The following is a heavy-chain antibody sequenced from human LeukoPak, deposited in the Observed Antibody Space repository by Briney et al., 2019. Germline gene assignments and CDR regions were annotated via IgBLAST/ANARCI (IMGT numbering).Heavy chain of an antibody. CDR2: IYSGGST. J-gene: IGHJ4*02. CDR1: GFTVSSNY. Sequence: PGGSLRLSCAASGFTVSSNYMSCVRQAPGKGLEWVSLIYSGGSTFYADSVKGRFTISRDISKNTLYLQINTLRAEDTAVYYCAGGYYSAPNYWGPGTLVTVSS. D-gene: IGHD2/OR15-2a*01. V-gene: IGHV3-66*01. CDR3: AGGYYSAPNY.